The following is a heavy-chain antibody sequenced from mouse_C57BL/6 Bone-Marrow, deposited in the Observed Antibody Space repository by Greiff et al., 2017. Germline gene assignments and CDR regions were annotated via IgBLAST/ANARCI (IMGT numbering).Heavy chain of an antibody. V-gene: IGHV1-15*01. CDR2: IDPENGGT. CDR3: TREDYYGSSSWFAY. CDR1: GYTFTDYE. D-gene: IGHD1-1*01. J-gene: IGHJ3*01. Sequence: LVESGAELVRPGASVTLSCKASGYTFTDYEMHWVKQTPVHGLEWIGAIDPENGGTAYKQKFKGKAILTSDKSSSTAYMELRSRTSEDSAVYYCTREDYYGSSSWFAYWGQGTLVTVSA.